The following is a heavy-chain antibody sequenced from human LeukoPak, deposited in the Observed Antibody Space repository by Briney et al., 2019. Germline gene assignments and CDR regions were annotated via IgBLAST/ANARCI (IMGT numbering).Heavy chain of an antibody. V-gene: IGHV3-53*01. D-gene: IGHD3-16*02. CDR2: IYSGGST. CDR1: GFSFSSYV. J-gene: IGHJ4*02. Sequence: GSLRLSCAASGFSFSSYVMSWVRQAPGKGLEWVSVIYSGGSTYYADSVKGRFTISRDNSKNTLYLQMNSLRAEDTAVYYCARAPGGGANVYWGQGTLVTVSS. CDR3: ARAPGGGANVY.